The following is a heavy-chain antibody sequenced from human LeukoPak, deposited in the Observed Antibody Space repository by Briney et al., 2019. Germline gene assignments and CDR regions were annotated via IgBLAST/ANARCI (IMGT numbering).Heavy chain of an antibody. CDR1: GYSFTSYW. Sequence: GDSLKISCKGSGYSFTSYWIGWVRQMPGKGLEWMGIIYPGDSDTRYSPSFQGQVTISADKSISTAYLQWSSLKASDTAMYYCARLRYHDSSGPLHWFDPWGQGTLVTVSS. CDR2: IYPGDSDT. D-gene: IGHD3-22*01. CDR3: ARLRYHDSSGPLHWFDP. V-gene: IGHV5-51*01. J-gene: IGHJ5*02.